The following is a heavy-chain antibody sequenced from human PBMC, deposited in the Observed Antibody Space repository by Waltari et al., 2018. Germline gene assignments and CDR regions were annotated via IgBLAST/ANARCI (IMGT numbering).Heavy chain of an antibody. D-gene: IGHD3-22*01. CDR1: GGSFSTYP. CDR2: IIPIFPTT. J-gene: IGHJ4*02. CDR3: AKRGVNSTGGAFDY. V-gene: IGHV1-69*01. Sequence: QVQLVQSGAEVKKPGSSVTFSCNPSGGSFSTYPLTWVRQAPGQGLEGMGGIIPIFPTTNYAQKFQGRLTISADESTRTVYMDLSSLRSEDTAVYYCAKRGVNSTGGAFDYWGQGTLVTVSS.